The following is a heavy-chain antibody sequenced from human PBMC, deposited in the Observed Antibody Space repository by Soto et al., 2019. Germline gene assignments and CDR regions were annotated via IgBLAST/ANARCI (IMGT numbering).Heavy chain of an antibody. Sequence: QVQLVQSGAEVKKPGASVKVSCEASGYTLTSYYMHWVRQAPGQGLEWMGIINPSGGSTSYAQKCKGRVTMTRDTSTSTVYMELSSLRSEDTAVYYCARDRATTAVTIEEYYYYGMDVWGQGTTVTVS. CDR3: ARDRATTAVTIEEYYYYGMDV. D-gene: IGHD4-17*01. CDR2: INPSGGST. CDR1: GYTLTSYY. J-gene: IGHJ6*02. V-gene: IGHV1-46*01.